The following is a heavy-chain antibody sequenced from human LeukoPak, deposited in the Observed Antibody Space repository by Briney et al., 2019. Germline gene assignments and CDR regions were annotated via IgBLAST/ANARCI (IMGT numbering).Heavy chain of an antibody. CDR1: GFTFGDYA. CDR2: IRSKAYGGTT. J-gene: IGHJ4*02. Sequence: GGSLRLSCTASGFTFGDYAMSWFRQAPGKGLEWVGFIRSKAYGGTTDYAAPVKGRFTISRDDSKNTLYLQMNSLKTEDTAVYYCTTAENIWFGGKYYFDYWGQGTLVTVSS. CDR3: TTAENIWFGGKYYFDY. D-gene: IGHD3-10*01. V-gene: IGHV3-49*03.